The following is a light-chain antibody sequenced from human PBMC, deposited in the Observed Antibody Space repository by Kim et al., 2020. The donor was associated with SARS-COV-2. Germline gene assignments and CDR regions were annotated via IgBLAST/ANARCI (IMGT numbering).Light chain of an antibody. V-gene: IGKV3-20*01. CDR3: HQYGKSLNT. CDR2: GAS. J-gene: IGKJ2*01. Sequence: EIVLTQSPGTLSLSPGETATLSCRASQSVSSNFLAWYQQKPGPAPRLLIYGASSRATGIPDRFSGSGSGTDFTHTISRLEPEDSALYYCHQYGKSLNTCGQGTKLE. CDR1: QSVSSNF.